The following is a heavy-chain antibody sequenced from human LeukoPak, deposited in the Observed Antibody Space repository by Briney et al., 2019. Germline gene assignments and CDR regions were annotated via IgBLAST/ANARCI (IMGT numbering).Heavy chain of an antibody. J-gene: IGHJ5*02. D-gene: IGHD3-10*01. Sequence: GGSLRLSCAASGFTFSSYWMSWVRQAPGKGLEWVANIKQDGSEKYYVDSVKGRFTISRDNAKNSLYLQMNSLRAEDTAVYYCARDFIRQINWFDLWGQGTLVTVSS. CDR1: GFTFSSYW. CDR3: ARDFIRQINWFDL. CDR2: IKQDGSEK. V-gene: IGHV3-7*01.